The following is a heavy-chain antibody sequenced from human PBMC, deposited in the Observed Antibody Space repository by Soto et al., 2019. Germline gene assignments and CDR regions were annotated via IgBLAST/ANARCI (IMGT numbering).Heavy chain of an antibody. V-gene: IGHV3-48*02. J-gene: IGHJ6*02. D-gene: IGHD3-10*01. CDR1: GFTFSSYS. CDR2: ISSSSSTI. CDR3: ARVIAPVKWFGELLPSAGMDV. Sequence: GGSLRLSCAASGFTFSSYSMNWVRQAPGKGLEWVSYISSSSSTIYYADSVKGRFTISRDNAKNSLYLQMNSLRDEDTAVYYCARVIAPVKWFGELLPSAGMDVWGQGTTVTVSS.